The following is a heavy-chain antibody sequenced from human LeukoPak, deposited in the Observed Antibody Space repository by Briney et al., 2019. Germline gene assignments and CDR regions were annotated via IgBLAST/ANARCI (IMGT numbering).Heavy chain of an antibody. J-gene: IGHJ4*02. D-gene: IGHD2-2*02. Sequence: GGSLRLSCAASGFTFRSYWMHSVRPAPGKGLVWVSRTKSDGSRTSYADSVKGRFTISRDNAKNTLYLQMNRLRAADTAKYYCAKASRRHCGTTICYTLDYWGQGTLVTVSS. CDR3: AKASRRHCGTTICYTLDY. CDR1: GFTFRSYW. V-gene: IGHV3-74*01. CDR2: TKSDGSRT.